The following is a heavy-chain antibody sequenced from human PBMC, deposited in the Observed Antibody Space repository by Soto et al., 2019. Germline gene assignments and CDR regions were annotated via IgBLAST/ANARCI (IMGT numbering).Heavy chain of an antibody. CDR1: SGSISSTNW. J-gene: IGHJ4*02. V-gene: IGHV4-4*02. CDR3: AKYVNYLDY. CDR2: IYHSGST. D-gene: IGHD3-16*01. Sequence: SETLSLTCAVSSGSISSTNWWSWVRQPPGKGLEWIGEIYHSGSTNYNPSLKSRVTISVDKSKNQFSLKLTSVTAADTAVYYCAKYVNYLDYWGQGTLVTVS.